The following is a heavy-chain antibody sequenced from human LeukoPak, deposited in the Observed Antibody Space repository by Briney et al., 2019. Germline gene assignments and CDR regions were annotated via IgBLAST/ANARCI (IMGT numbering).Heavy chain of an antibody. D-gene: IGHD3-9*01. V-gene: IGHV3-9*01. CDR2: ISWNSGSI. CDR1: GFTFDDYA. J-gene: IGHJ4*02. CDR3: AKGHDILTGYSPIDY. Sequence: GGSLRLSCAASGFTFDDYAMHWVRQAPGKGLEWVSGISWNSGSIGYADSVKGRFTISRDNAKNSLYLQMNSLRAEDTALYYCAKGHDILTGYSPIDYWGQGTLVTVSS.